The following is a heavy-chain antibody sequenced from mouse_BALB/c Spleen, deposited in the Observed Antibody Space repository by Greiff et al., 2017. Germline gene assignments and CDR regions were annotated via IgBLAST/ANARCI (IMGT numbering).Heavy chain of an antibody. J-gene: IGHJ4*01. V-gene: IGHV5-12-2*01. CDR1: GFTFSSYT. D-gene: IGHD2-4*01. CDR3: ARHNYDYDRDYYAMDY. CDR2: ISNGGGST. Sequence: EVQLVESGGGLVQPGGSLKLSCAASGFTFSSYTMSWVRQTPEKRLEWVAYISNGGGSTYYPDTVKGRFTISRDNAKNTLYLQMSSLKSEDTAMYYCARHNYDYDRDYYAMDYWGQGTSVTVSS.